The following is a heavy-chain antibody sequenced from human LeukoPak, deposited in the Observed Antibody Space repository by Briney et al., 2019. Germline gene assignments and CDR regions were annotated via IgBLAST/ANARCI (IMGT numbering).Heavy chain of an antibody. Sequence: GGSLRLSCAASGFTFSSYGMHWVRKAPGKGLEWVAVISYDGSNKYYADSVKGRFTISRDNSKNTLYLQMNSLRAEDTAVYYCVQDWAWGAFGYWGQGTLVTVSS. CDR1: GFTFSSYG. J-gene: IGHJ4*02. CDR3: VQDWAWGAFGY. D-gene: IGHD7-27*01. CDR2: ISYDGSNK. V-gene: IGHV3-30*18.